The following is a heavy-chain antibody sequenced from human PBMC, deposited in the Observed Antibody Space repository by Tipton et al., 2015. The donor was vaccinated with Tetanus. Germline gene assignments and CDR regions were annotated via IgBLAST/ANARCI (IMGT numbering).Heavy chain of an antibody. D-gene: IGHD2-15*01. CDR2: SWYDGTDK. CDR3: AREADCSGGSCFSGDFDN. V-gene: IGHV3-33*01. Sequence: SLRLSCAASGFIFSSYGIHWVRQAPGKGLEWVAVSWYDGTDKYYADSVKGRFTISRGNSKNTLYLQMNSLRAGDTAVYYCAREADCSGGSCFSGDFDNWGQGTQVTVSS. CDR1: GFIFSSYG. J-gene: IGHJ4*02.